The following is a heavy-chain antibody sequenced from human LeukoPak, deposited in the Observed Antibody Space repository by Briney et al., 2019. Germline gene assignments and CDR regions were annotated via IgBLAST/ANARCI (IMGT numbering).Heavy chain of an antibody. Sequence: PSETLSLTCTVSGGSISSSSHYWGWTRQPPGKGLEWIGSIYYSGSTNYNPSLKSRVTISVDTSKNQFSLKLSSVTAADTAVYYCARDGRFPPEVLPRYFDYWGQGTLVTVSS. D-gene: IGHD1-26*01. CDR3: ARDGRFPPEVLPRYFDY. CDR2: IYYSGST. CDR1: GGSISSSSHY. J-gene: IGHJ4*02. V-gene: IGHV4-39*07.